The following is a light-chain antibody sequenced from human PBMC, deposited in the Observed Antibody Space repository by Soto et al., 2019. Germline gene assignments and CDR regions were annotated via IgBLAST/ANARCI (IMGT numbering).Light chain of an antibody. CDR2: DAS. Sequence: EIVMTQSPASLSVSPGGRATLSCRASRDISNNLAWYQQRPGQPPRLLISDASTRATGVPASFSGSGLGTDFTLTISGLQSDDFAVYYCQQYTSWQTFGQGTQVDIK. V-gene: IGKV3-15*01. CDR1: RDISNN. CDR3: QQYTSWQT. J-gene: IGKJ1*01.